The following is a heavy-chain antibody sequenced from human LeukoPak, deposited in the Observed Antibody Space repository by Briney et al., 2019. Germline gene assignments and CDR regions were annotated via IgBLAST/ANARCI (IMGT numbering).Heavy chain of an antibody. D-gene: IGHD4-11*01. Sequence: GWSLRLSCAASGFTFRNHGMHWVRQTPGKGLVWVAGISSDGSSTTYADSVKGRFTISRDNSKNTLYLQMNNLRAEDTAMYYCARDQRVTGRPDIDYWGQGTLVIVSA. CDR1: GFTFRNHG. J-gene: IGHJ4*02. V-gene: IGHV3-74*03. CDR2: ISSDGSST. CDR3: ARDQRVTGRPDIDY.